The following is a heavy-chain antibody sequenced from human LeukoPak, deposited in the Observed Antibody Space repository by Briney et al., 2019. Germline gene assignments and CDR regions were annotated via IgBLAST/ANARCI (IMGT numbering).Heavy chain of an antibody. CDR2: IYYSGST. CDR1: GGSISSGGYY. Sequence: SETLSLTCTVSGGSISSGGYYWSWIRQHPGKGLEWIGYIYYSGSTYYNPSLKSRVTISVDTSKNQFSLKLSSVTAADTAVYYCARDSGYSSSSGSYYYYGMDVWGQGTTVTVSS. D-gene: IGHD6-6*01. V-gene: IGHV4-31*03. J-gene: IGHJ6*02. CDR3: ARDSGYSSSSGSYYYYGMDV.